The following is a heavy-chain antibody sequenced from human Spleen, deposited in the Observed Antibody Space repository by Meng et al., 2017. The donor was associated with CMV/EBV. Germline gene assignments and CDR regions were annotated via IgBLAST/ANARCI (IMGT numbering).Heavy chain of an antibody. CDR1: GFTFDDYA. V-gene: IGHV3-9*01. J-gene: IGHJ6*02. CDR2: ISWNSGSI. CDR3: ARDTVYYYGMDV. Sequence: GGSLRLSCAASGFTFDDYAMHWVRQAPGKGLEWVSNISWNSGSIGYADSVKGRFTISRDNAKNSLYLQMNSLRPEDTALYYCARDTVYYYGMDVWGQGTAVTVSS.